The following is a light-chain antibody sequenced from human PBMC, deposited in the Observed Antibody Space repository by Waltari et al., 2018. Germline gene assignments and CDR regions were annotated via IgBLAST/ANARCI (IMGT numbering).Light chain of an antibody. CDR3: QHYGGSFT. V-gene: IGKV3-20*01. J-gene: IGKJ3*01. CDR2: GAS. Sequence: EIVLTPSPGTLSLSPGERATLSCRASQSVTSNSLVWYQQKPGQAPRVLIYGASSRATGIPDRFSGSGSGTDFTLTISGLEPEDFVVYYCQHYGGSFTFGPGTKVDIK. CDR1: QSVTSNS.